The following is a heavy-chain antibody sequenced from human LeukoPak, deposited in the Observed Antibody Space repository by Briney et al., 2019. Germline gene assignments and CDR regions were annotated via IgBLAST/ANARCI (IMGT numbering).Heavy chain of an antibody. V-gene: IGHV4-59*08. D-gene: IGHD6-19*01. Sequence: SETLSLTCTASGGSISSYYWSWIRQPPGKGLEWIGYIYYSGSTNYNPSLKSRVTISVDTSKNQFSLKLSSVTAADTAVYYCARHRFFYSSGWYSHYYFDYWGQGTLVTVSS. J-gene: IGHJ4*02. CDR3: ARHRFFYSSGWYSHYYFDY. CDR1: GGSISSYY. CDR2: IYYSGST.